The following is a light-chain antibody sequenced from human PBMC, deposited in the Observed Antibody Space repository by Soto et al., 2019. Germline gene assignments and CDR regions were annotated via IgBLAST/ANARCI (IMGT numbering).Light chain of an antibody. CDR3: QQYASSPLLT. J-gene: IGKJ4*01. V-gene: IGKV3-20*01. Sequence: EIVLTQSPGTLSLSPGERATLSCRASQTIGSTYLAWYQQKPGQAPRLLIFGSSNRATGIPDRFSGSGPWTDFTLSISRLEPEDFAVYYCQQYASSPLLTFGGGTKVDIK. CDR2: GSS. CDR1: QTIGSTY.